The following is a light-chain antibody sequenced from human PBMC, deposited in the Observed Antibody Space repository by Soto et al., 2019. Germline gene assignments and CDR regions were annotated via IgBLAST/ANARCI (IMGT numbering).Light chain of an antibody. Sequence: QSVLTQPPSVSGAPGQRVTISCTGSNSNIGAGYDVHWYQRLPGSAPKLLIYLNSNRPSGVPDRFSASKSGTSASLAITGLQADDEADYYCQSYDSSLSGYVFGTGTKVTV. CDR1: NSNIGAGYD. CDR3: QSYDSSLSGYV. CDR2: LNS. J-gene: IGLJ1*01. V-gene: IGLV1-40*01.